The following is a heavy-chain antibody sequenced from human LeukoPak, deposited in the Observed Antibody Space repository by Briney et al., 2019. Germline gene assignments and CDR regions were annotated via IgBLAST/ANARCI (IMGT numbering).Heavy chain of an antibody. CDR2: IKSKTDGWAT. CDR1: GFTFSKAW. J-gene: IGHJ4*02. Sequence: GGSLRLSRAASGFTFSKAWMSLVRQAPAEGLEWVGRIKSKTDGWATDYAAPVKERFTISRDDSKNTLYLQMHSLTSEATAVYYCAWHYYDYWGQGTLVTVSS. CDR3: AWHYYDY. V-gene: IGHV3-15*01.